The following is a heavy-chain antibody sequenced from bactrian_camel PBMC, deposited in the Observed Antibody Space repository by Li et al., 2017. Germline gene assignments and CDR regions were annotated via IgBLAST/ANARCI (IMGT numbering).Heavy chain of an antibody. J-gene: IGHJ4*01. D-gene: IGHD2*01. CDR2: VASNGGST. CDR3: MSGEYCSGGYCLRI. CDR1: GFTFDMYW. Sequence: QLVESGGGMVQFGGSLILSCEASGFTFDMYWMYWVRQTPAKGLEWVSGVASNGGSTEYADSIVGRFTISRDNAKNMVYLHMTSLKPEDTAVYYSMSGEYCSGGYCLRIWGQGTQVTVS. V-gene: IGHV3S25*01.